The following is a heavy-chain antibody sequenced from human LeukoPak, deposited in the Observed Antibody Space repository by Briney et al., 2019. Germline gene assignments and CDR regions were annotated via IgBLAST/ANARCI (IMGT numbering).Heavy chain of an antibody. Sequence: PGGSLRLSCAASGFTFSDYYMSWIRQAPGKGLEWVSYISSSGSTIYYADSVKGRFTISRDNAKNSLYLQMNSLRAEDTAVYYCARDTPHYDILTGYFGYWGQGTLVTVSS. V-gene: IGHV3-11*04. CDR2: ISSSGSTI. CDR1: GFTFSDYY. D-gene: IGHD3-9*01. J-gene: IGHJ4*02. CDR3: ARDTPHYDILTGYFGY.